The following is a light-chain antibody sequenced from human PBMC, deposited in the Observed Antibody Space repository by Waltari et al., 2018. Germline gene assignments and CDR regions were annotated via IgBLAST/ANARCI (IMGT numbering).Light chain of an antibody. V-gene: IGKV3-20*01. CDR2: GAS. J-gene: IGKJ5*01. CDR3: QQYGSSPIT. Sequence: IVLPQSPGPLALSPWVRAHLSCRASQSVNRSYLAWYQQKPGPAPRLLIHGASSRATGIPDRFSGSGSGTDFTLTISRLEPEDFAVYYCQQYGSSPITFGQGTRLEIK. CDR1: QSVNRSY.